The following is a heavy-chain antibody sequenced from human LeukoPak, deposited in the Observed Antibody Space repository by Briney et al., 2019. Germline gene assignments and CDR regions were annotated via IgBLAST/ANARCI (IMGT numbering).Heavy chain of an antibody. CDR2: INHSGST. J-gene: IGHJ4*02. CDR1: GGSFSGYY. D-gene: IGHD6-13*01. V-gene: IGHV4-34*01. CDR3: ARGGDSSSWTDY. Sequence: SETLSLTCAVYGGSFSGYYWSWIRQPPGKGLEWIGEINHSGSTNYNPSHKGRVTISVDTSKNQFSLKLSSVTAADTAVYYCARGGDSSSWTDYWGQGTLVTVSS.